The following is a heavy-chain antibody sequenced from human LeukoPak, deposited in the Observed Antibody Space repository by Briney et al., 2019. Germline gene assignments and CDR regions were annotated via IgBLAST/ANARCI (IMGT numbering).Heavy chain of an antibody. CDR3: ANLILTAIQGSNRDY. CDR2: IRYDGSNK. J-gene: IGHJ4*02. CDR1: GFTFSSYG. Sequence: GGSLRLSCAASGFTFSSYGMHWVRQAPGKGLEWVAFIRYDGSNKYYADSVKGRFTISRDNSKNTLYLQMNSLRAEDTAVYYCANLILTAIQGSNRDYWGQGTLVTVSS. D-gene: IGHD2-21*02. V-gene: IGHV3-30*02.